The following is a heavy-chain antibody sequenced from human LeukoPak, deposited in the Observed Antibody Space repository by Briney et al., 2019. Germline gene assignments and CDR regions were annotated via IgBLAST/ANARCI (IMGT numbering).Heavy chain of an antibody. CDR3: ARDLTHSGWSPFDY. V-gene: IGHV3-30-3*01. CDR2: ISYDGSNK. J-gene: IGHJ4*02. D-gene: IGHD6-19*01. CDR1: GFTFSSYA. Sequence: GGSLRLSCAASGFTFSSYAMHWVRQAQGKGLEWVAVISYDGSNKYYADSVKGRFTISRDNSKNTLYLQMNSLRAEDTAVYYCARDLTHSGWSPFDYWGQGTLVTVSS.